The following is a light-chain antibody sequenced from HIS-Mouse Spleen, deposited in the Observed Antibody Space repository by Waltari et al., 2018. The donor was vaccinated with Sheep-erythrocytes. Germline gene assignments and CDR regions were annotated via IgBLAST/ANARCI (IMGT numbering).Light chain of an antibody. Sequence: QSALTQPRSVSGSPGQSVTISCTGTSSDVGGYNYVSWYQQHPGKAPKLMIYDVSKRPSGVPDRFSGYKSGNTASLTVSGLQAEDEADYYCSSYAGSNNWVFGGGTKLTVL. V-gene: IGLV2-11*01. J-gene: IGLJ3*02. CDR2: DVS. CDR1: SSDVGGYNY. CDR3: SSYAGSNNWV.